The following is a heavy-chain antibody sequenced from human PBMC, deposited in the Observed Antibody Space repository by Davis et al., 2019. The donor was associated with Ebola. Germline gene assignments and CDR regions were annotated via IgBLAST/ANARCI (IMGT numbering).Heavy chain of an antibody. D-gene: IGHD6-19*01. Sequence: GESLKISCAASGFSVSSNYMSWVRQAPGKGLEWVSVIYSDGTTYYADSVKGRFTISRDNSKNTLYLQMNSLRAEDTAAHYCARTYSSAWFLPVDSWGQGTLVTVSS. J-gene: IGHJ5*01. CDR1: GFSVSSNY. V-gene: IGHV3-53*01. CDR2: IYSDGTT. CDR3: ARTYSSAWFLPVDS.